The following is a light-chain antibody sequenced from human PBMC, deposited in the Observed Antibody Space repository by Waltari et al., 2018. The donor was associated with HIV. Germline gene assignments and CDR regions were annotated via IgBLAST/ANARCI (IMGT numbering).Light chain of an antibody. CDR1: QSISGA. CDR3: QQGSGWPPAFS. J-gene: IGKJ4*01. V-gene: IGKV3-11*01. CDR2: DAS. Sequence: LTQSLATLSFSPGESATPSCRASQSISGAVAWYQQKPGQAPRLLIYDASRRYTGIPVRFRGSGSGTDFTLTISSLEPEDFAIYYCQQGSGWPPAFSFGGGTRVDIK.